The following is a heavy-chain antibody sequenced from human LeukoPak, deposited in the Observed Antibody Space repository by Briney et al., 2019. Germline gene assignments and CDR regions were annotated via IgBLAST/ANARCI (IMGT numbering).Heavy chain of an antibody. J-gene: IGHJ4*02. CDR2: IRGKPEGGTT. CDR3: ELPRYFDY. CDR1: GFTFTNVR. V-gene: IGHV3-15*01. Sequence: GGSLRLSCAASGFTFTNVRMAWVRQPPGKGLEWVGRIRGKPEGGTTDYAAPVKGRFTISRDNSENTLYLQMNSLKTEDTAVYYCELPRYFDYWGQGTLVTVSS. D-gene: IGHD1-7*01.